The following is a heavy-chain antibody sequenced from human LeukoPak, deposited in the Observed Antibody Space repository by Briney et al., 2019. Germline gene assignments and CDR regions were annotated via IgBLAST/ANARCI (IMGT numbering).Heavy chain of an antibody. CDR1: GFTVSSYG. D-gene: IGHD2-2*01. Sequence: GGSLRLSCAASGFTVSSYGMTWVRQAPGKGLEWVSSFSGTGGGTYYADSVKGRFTISRDNSKNTLYLQMNSLRAEDTAVYYCARLKLLWSNYFDYWGQGTLVTVSS. V-gene: IGHV3-23*01. CDR2: FSGTGGGT. J-gene: IGHJ4*02. CDR3: ARLKLLWSNYFDY.